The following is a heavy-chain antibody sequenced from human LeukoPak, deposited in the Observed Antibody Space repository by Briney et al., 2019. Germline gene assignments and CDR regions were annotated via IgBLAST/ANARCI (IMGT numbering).Heavy chain of an antibody. CDR3: ARWYVTGTRDFDY. J-gene: IGHJ4*02. D-gene: IGHD1-7*01. Sequence: PGGSLRLSCGASGFTFSSSAMHWVRQAPGKGLAWVAFIRFDGSNKYYADSVKGRFTISRDNSKNTLYLRMDSLRVEDTAVYYCARWYVTGTRDFDYWGQGTLVTVSS. CDR1: GFTFSSSA. V-gene: IGHV3-30*02. CDR2: IRFDGSNK.